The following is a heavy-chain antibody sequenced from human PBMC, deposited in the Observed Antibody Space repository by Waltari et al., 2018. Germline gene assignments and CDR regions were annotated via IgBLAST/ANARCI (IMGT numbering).Heavy chain of an antibody. J-gene: IGHJ4*02. D-gene: IGHD6-19*01. CDR2: ISCYSCNT. CDR3: ARGGGPRTIVAVTFDF. CDR1: GYTFSNFG. Sequence: QVQLVQSGAEVKKPGASVKVSCKASGYTFSNFGINWVRQAPGQGLEWMGWISCYSCNTDYEQKLQGRVTMTTDTSTNTAYLELRGLRSDDTAVYYCARGGGPRTIVAVTFDFWGQGTLVTVSS. V-gene: IGHV1-18*01.